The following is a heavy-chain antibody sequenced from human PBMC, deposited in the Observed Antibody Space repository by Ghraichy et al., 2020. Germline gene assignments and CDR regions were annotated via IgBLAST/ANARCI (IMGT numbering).Heavy chain of an antibody. J-gene: IGHJ6*02. CDR2: INHSGST. D-gene: IGHD3-3*01. Sequence: SETLSLTCAVYGGSFSGYYWSWIRQPPGKGLEWIGEINHSGSTNYNPSLKSRVTISVDTSKNQFSLKLSSVTAADTAVYYCARGPSLRPFDLYYYYYGMDVWGQGTTVTVSS. CDR1: GGSFSGYY. CDR3: ARGPSLRPFDLYYYYYGMDV. V-gene: IGHV4-34*01.